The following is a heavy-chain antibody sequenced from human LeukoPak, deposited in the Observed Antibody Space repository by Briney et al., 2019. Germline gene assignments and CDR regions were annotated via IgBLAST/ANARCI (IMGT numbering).Heavy chain of an antibody. CDR2: ISTSGSTK. V-gene: IGHV3-48*03. CDR3: ARDSMGYCSGGSCFGGSDAFDI. CDR1: GFTFSSYE. J-gene: IGHJ3*02. D-gene: IGHD2-15*01. Sequence: PGGSLRLSCAASGFTFSSYEMNWVRQAPGKGLEWVSYISTSGSTKYYADSVKGRFTISRDNSKNTLYLQMNSLRAEDTAVYYCARDSMGYCSGGSCFGGSDAFDIWGQGTMVTVSS.